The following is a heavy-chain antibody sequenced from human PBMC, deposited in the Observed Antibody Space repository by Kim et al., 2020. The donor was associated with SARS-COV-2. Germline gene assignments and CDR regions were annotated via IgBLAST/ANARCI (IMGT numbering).Heavy chain of an antibody. D-gene: IGHD1-26*01. V-gene: IGHV4-39*01. CDR1: GGSISSSTYY. CDR2: IYYSGSTY. Sequence: SETLSLTCTVSGGSISSSTYYWGWIRQPPGKGLEWIGSIYYSGSTYSYSPSLKSRATIYVDTSKNQFSLKLNSVTAADTAVYYCARFGAISAHPWYFDLWGRGTLVTVSS. CDR3: ARFGAISAHPWYFDL. J-gene: IGHJ2*01.